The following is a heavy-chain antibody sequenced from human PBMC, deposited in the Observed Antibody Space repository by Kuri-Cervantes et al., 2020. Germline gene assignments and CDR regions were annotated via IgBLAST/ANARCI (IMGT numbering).Heavy chain of an antibody. V-gene: IGHV3-23*01. CDR1: GFSFSTYD. CDR3: AKDTSDWFDAFDI. J-gene: IGHJ3*02. D-gene: IGHD3-9*01. Sequence: GESLKISCAASGFSFSTYDMTWARQAPGKGLEWVSVILKSDGSTHYADPVKGRFTISRDNANNSLYLQMNSLRAGDTALYYCAKDTSDWFDAFDIWGQGTMVTVSS. CDR2: ILKSDGST.